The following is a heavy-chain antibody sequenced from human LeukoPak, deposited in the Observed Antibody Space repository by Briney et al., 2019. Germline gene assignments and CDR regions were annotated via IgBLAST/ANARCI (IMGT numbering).Heavy chain of an antibody. J-gene: IGHJ6*03. CDR2: IWYDGSNK. CDR3: AKVPYSSSSLARNYYYYYMDV. Sequence: GGSLRLSCAASGFTFSSYGMHWVRQAPGKGLEWVAVIWYDGSNKYYADSVKGRFTISRDNSKNTLYLQMNSLRAEDTAVYYCAKVPYSSSSLARNYYYYYMDVWGKGTTVTVSS. D-gene: IGHD6-6*01. V-gene: IGHV3-30*02. CDR1: GFTFSSYG.